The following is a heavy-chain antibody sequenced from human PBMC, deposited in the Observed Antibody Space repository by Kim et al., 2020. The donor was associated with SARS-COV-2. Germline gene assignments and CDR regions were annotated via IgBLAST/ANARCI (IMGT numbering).Heavy chain of an antibody. Sequence: GGSLRLSCAASGFTFSSYAMSWVRQAPGKGLEWVSAISGSGGSTYYADSVKGRFTISRDNSKNTLYLQMNSLRAEDTAVYYCAKKPSYYYDSSGYYFDYWGQGTLVTVSS. CDR1: GFTFSSYA. D-gene: IGHD3-22*01. V-gene: IGHV3-23*01. CDR2: ISGSGGST. J-gene: IGHJ4*02. CDR3: AKKPSYYYDSSGYYFDY.